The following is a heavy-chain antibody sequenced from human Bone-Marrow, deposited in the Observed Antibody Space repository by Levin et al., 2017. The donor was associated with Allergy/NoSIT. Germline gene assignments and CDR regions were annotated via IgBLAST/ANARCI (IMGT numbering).Heavy chain of an antibody. D-gene: IGHD3-22*01. CDR3: ATAGRTSGYADAFEF. V-gene: IGHV3-30*04. Sequence: GGSLRLSCAVSGPIFSSFVLHWVRQAPGKGLEWVAVISHDERSIIYADSVKGRFTISKDDSKKTLFLQMNSLRDEDTAVYYCATAGRTSGYADAFEFWGQGTMVTVSS. J-gene: IGHJ3*01. CDR2: ISHDERSI. CDR1: GPIFSSFV.